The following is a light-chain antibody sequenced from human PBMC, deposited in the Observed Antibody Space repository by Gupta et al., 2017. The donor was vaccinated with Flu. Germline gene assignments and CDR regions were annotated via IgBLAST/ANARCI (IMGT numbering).Light chain of an antibody. J-gene: IGKJ1*01. V-gene: IGKV4-1*01. CDR2: CAS. CDR3: QQYYSTPWT. Sequence: EIVMTQSLDSLSVSLGERATTNCKSSQSVLYSSNNKNYLAWYQQKPGQPPKLLIYCASTRESGVPDRFSGSGSGTDFTLTISSLQAEDVAVYYCQQYYSTPWTFGQGTKVEIK. CDR1: QSVLYSSNNKNY.